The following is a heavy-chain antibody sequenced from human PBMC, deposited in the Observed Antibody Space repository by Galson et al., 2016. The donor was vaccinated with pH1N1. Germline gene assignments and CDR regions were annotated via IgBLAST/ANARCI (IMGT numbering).Heavy chain of an antibody. Sequence: SVKVSCKASGGTFYEFSFTWVRQAPGQGLEWMGGIIPIFGTPTYAQRFQDRLTISADESTNTAYMELDRLTSEDTAIFYCAGTDLRQGELTYDFSYDMDVWGQGTTVTVSS. V-gene: IGHV1-69*13. D-gene: IGHD3-16*01. CDR2: IIPIFGTP. J-gene: IGHJ6*02. CDR3: AGTDLRQGELTYDFSYDMDV. CDR1: GGTFYEFS.